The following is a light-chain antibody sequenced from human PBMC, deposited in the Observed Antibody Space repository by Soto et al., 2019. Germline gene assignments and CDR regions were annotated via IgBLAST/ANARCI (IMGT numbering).Light chain of an antibody. V-gene: IGKV1-5*03. CDR2: KAS. CDR3: QQYNDNWT. Sequence: DIQMTQSPSTLSASVGDRVTITCRASQSISSWLAWYQQKPGTAPNLLIYKASTLQSGVPSSFSGSGSGTEFTLTISSLQPDDSETYYCQQYNDNWTFGQGTKVEIK. CDR1: QSISSW. J-gene: IGKJ1*01.